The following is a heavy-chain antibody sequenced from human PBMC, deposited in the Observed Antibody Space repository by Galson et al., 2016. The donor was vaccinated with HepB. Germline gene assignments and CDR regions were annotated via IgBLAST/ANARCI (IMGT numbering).Heavy chain of an antibody. D-gene: IGHD3-16*01. CDR3: VRAAYSLDH. CDR2: INSDGSGT. Sequence: SLRLSCAASGFTFSSYWMHWVRLAPQKGLVWVSRINSDGSGTKYADSAKGRYTISRDNAHNTLYLQMNSLRVEDMAVYYCVRAAYSLDHWGQGTLVTVSS. V-gene: IGHV3-74*01. J-gene: IGHJ4*02. CDR1: GFTFSSYW.